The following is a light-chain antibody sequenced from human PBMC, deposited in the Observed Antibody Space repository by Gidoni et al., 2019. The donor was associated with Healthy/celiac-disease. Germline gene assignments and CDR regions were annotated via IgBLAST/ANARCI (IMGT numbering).Light chain of an antibody. J-gene: IGKJ3*01. CDR2: AAS. CDR1: QGIRSY. Sequence: DIQLAQSPSFLSASVGDRVTITCRASQGIRSYVAWYQQKLGKAPKLLIYAASTLQSGVPSRFSGSGSGTEFTLTISSLQPEDFATYYCQQLNSYPLTFGPXTKVEIK. V-gene: IGKV1-9*01. CDR3: QQLNSYPLT.